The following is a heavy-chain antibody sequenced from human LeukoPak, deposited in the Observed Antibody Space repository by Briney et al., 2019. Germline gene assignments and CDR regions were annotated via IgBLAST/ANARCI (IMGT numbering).Heavy chain of an antibody. CDR1: GYSFTTYD. V-gene: IGHV1-8*01. CDR2: MNPNSGNT. Sequence: ASVKVSCKASGYSFTTYDINWVRQAAGQGLEWMGWMNPNSGNTGNAQKFQGRVTMTRYTSISTAYMELTSLTSEDTAVYFCARIAAPGNRRLNFWGQGTLVTVSS. D-gene: IGHD6-13*01. J-gene: IGHJ4*02. CDR3: ARIAAPGNRRLNF.